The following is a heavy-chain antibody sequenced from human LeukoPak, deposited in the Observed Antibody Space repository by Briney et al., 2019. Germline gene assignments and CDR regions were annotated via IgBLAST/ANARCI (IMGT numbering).Heavy chain of an antibody. J-gene: IGHJ4*02. Sequence: ASVKLSCKVSGYTLTELSMHWVRQAPGKGLEWMGGFDPEDGETIYAQKLQGRVTMTEDTSTDTAYMELSSLRSEDTAVYYCATAPVNWNYYFDYWGQGTLVTVSS. CDR2: FDPEDGET. D-gene: IGHD1-7*01. V-gene: IGHV1-24*01. CDR3: ATAPVNWNYYFDY. CDR1: GYTLTELS.